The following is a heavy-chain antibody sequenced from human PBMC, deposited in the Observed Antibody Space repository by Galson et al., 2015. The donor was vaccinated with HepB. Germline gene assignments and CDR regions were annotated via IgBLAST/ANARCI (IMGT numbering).Heavy chain of an antibody. J-gene: IGHJ4*02. D-gene: IGHD3-16*01. CDR3: ARDLGFGLDY. CDR2: IWYDGTIK. CDR1: GFTFSSYG. V-gene: IGHV3-33*07. Sequence: SLRLSCAASGFTFSSYGMYWVRQAPGKGLEWVAVIWYDGTIKYYRDSVRGRFTISRDNSKNTLYLQMSSLRAEDTAVYYCARDLGFGLDYWGQGTLVTLFS.